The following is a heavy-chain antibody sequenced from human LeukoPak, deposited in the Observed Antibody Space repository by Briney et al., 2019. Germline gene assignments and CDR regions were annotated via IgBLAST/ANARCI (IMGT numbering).Heavy chain of an antibody. D-gene: IGHD6-19*01. Sequence: GGSLRLSCAASGFTFSSYAMHWVRQAPGKGLEYVSAISSNGGSTYYANSVKGRFTISRDNSKNTLYLQMGSLRAEDMAVYYCAREDLSVAGTSDYWGQGTLVTVSS. J-gene: IGHJ4*02. V-gene: IGHV3-64*01. CDR2: ISSNGGST. CDR3: AREDLSVAGTSDY. CDR1: GFTFSSYA.